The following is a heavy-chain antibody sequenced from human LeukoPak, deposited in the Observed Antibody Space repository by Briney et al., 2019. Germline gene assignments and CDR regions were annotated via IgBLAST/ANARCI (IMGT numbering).Heavy chain of an antibody. CDR3: AKSPRGYNYYMDV. D-gene: IGHD3-10*01. CDR1: GFTFRTCA. J-gene: IGHJ6*03. CDR2: ISGGAVSI. V-gene: IGHV3-23*01. Sequence: GGSLRLSCAVSGFTFRTCAMSWVRQAPGKGLEWVSVISGGAVSIYYADSVKGRFTISRDNSNNRLYLQMNSLRAEDTAVYYCAKSPRGYNYYMDVWGKGTTVTVSS.